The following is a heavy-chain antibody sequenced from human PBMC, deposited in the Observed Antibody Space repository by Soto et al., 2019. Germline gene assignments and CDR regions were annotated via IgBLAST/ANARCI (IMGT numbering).Heavy chain of an antibody. CDR1: GFTFDDYA. Sequence: EVQLVESGGGLVQPGRSLRLSCAASGFTFDDYAMQWVRQAPGKGLEWVSSISWNSARIRYADSVKGRFTISRDNAKNSVYLQMNGLRAEDTAFYYCAKDAGADGSSGYYSIFDYWGQGTLVTVSS. D-gene: IGHD3-22*01. CDR3: AKDAGADGSSGYYSIFDY. V-gene: IGHV3-9*01. CDR2: ISWNSARI. J-gene: IGHJ4*02.